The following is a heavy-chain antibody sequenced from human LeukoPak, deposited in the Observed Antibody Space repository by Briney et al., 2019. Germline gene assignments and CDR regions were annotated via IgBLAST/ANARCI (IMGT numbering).Heavy chain of an antibody. Sequence: ASVKVSCKASGYTFTSYGISWVRQAPGQGLEWMGWISAYNGNTNYAQKLQGRVTMTTDTSTSTAYMELRSLRSDDTAVYYCARDFRTIGHPSYGMDVWGQGTTVTVSS. D-gene: IGHD3-10*01. CDR1: GYTFTSYG. CDR3: ARDFRTIGHPSYGMDV. CDR2: ISAYNGNT. V-gene: IGHV1-18*01. J-gene: IGHJ6*02.